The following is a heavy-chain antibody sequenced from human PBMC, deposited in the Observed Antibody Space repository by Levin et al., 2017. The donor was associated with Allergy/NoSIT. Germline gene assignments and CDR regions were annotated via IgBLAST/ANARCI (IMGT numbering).Heavy chain of an antibody. D-gene: IGHD3-22*01. CDR3: AKSETVGPYYHDGSGY. J-gene: IGHJ4*02. CDR1: GFTFSSYA. CDR2: IGGNGGST. V-gene: IGHV3-23*01. Sequence: PGGSLRLSCAASGFTFSSYAMTWVRQAPGKGLEWVSVIGGNGGSTYYAESVKGRFTISRDNSKNTVYLQMNSLRAEDTAVYYCAKSETVGPYYHDGSGYWGQGTLVTVSS.